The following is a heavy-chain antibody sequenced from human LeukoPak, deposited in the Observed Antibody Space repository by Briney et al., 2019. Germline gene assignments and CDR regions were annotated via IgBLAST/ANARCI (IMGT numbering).Heavy chain of an antibody. CDR3: ARGLYSGSSWIDN. CDR1: GFTFSSYS. CDR2: ISSISRYI. D-gene: IGHD1-26*01. Sequence: GGSLRLSCAASGFTFSSYSMNWVRQAPGKGLEWVSSISSISRYIYYADAVNGRFTISRDNAKNSWYLQMTSLRAEDTAVYYCARGLYSGSSWIDNWGQRDLVTVSS. J-gene: IGHJ4*02. V-gene: IGHV3-21*01.